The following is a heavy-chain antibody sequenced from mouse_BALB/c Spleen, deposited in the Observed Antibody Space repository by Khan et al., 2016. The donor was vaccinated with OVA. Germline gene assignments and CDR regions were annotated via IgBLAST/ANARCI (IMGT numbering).Heavy chain of an antibody. J-gene: IGHJ3*01. CDR3: ARGGYGGFAY. D-gene: IGHD2-2*01. Sequence: EVQLQESGPELVKPGASVKVSCKATGYAFTSYIMYWVKQSHGKSLEWIGYIDPYNGGTSYNQKFKGKATLTVDKSSTTAYMHLNSLTSEDSAVYYCARGGYGGFAYWGQGTLVTVSA. CDR1: GYAFTSYI. CDR2: IDPYNGGT. V-gene: IGHV1S135*01.